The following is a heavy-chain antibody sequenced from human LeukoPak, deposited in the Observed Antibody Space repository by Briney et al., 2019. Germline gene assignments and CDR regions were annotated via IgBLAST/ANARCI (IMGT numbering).Heavy chain of an antibody. D-gene: IGHD6-6*01. V-gene: IGHV4-4*07. Sequence: PSETLSLTCTVSGGSISSYYWSWIRQPAGKGLEWIGRIYTSGSTNYNPSLKSRVTISVDTSKNQFSLKLSSVTAADTAVYYCASYYSSSSSFDYWGQGTLVTVSS. CDR3: ASYYSSSSSFDY. J-gene: IGHJ4*02. CDR2: IYTSGST. CDR1: GGSISSYY.